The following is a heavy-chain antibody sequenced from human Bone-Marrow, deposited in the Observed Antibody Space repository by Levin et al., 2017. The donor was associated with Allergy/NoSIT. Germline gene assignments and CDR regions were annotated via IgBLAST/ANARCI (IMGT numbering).Heavy chain of an antibody. D-gene: IGHD3-9*01. J-gene: IGHJ4*02. V-gene: IGHV4-39*02. CDR2: VYFSGST. CDR3: ARVPALRFLNWFLDY. CDR1: GDSIISATYY. Sequence: PSETLSLTCTVSGDSIISATYYWGWVRQPPGKGLEWIGSVYFSGSTYLSPFLKSRVTMSVDTSRSHFSLNLSSVTAADTAVYYCARVPALRFLNWFLDYWGRGVLVTVSS.